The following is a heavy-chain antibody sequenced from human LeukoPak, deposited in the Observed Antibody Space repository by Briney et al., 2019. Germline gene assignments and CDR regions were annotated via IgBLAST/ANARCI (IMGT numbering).Heavy chain of an antibody. Sequence: PGGSLRLSCAASGFTFSSYGMSWVRQAPGKGLEWVSAISAGGGSTYYADSVKGRFTISRDISKNTLYLQMNSLRAEDTAVYYCAKDRNIGYGDYCFDYWGQGTLVTVSS. CDR1: GFTFSSYG. J-gene: IGHJ4*02. D-gene: IGHD4-17*01. V-gene: IGHV3-23*01. CDR3: AKDRNIGYGDYCFDY. CDR2: ISAGGGST.